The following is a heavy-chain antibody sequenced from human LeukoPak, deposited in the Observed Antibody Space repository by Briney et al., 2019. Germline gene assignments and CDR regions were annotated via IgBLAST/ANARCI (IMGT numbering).Heavy chain of an antibody. CDR3: ARHGPYYDFWSGGNFDY. Sequence: SETLPLTCAVSGYSISSGYYWGWIRPPPGKGLEWIGSIYHSGSTYYNPSLKSRVTISVDTSKNQFSLKLSSVTAADTAVYYCARHGPYYDFWSGGNFDYWGQGTLATVSS. D-gene: IGHD3-3*01. CDR1: GYSISSGYY. V-gene: IGHV4-38-2*01. CDR2: IYHSGST. J-gene: IGHJ4*02.